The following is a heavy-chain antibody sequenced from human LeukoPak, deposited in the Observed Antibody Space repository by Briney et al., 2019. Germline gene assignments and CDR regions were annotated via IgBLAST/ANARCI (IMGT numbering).Heavy chain of an antibody. CDR1: GVSISSYY. V-gene: IGHV4-59*01. CDR2: IYYSGST. D-gene: IGHD6-19*01. CDR3: ARDRSRRSGVFDY. J-gene: IGHJ4*02. Sequence: SETLSLTCTVSGVSISSYYWSWIRQPPGKGLEWIGYIYYSGSTYYNPSLKSRVTISVDTSKNQFSLKLSSVTAADTAVYYCARDRSRRSGVFDYWGQGTLVTVSS.